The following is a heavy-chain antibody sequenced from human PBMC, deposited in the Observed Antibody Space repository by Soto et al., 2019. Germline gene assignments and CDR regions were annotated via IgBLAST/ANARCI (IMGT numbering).Heavy chain of an antibody. J-gene: IGHJ6*02. CDR1: GFTFRSYG. CDR3: ARGRLVPYGCGMDL. D-gene: IGHD2-2*01. CDR2: IWFDGSKK. Sequence: GGSLRLSCAASGFTFRSYGIHWVRQAPGKGLEWVALIWFDGSKKYYVDSVKGRFAVSRDHSKNTLYLQMNSLRVEDTAVYYCARGRLVPYGCGMDLGSQGTTVTVSS. V-gene: IGHV3-33*01.